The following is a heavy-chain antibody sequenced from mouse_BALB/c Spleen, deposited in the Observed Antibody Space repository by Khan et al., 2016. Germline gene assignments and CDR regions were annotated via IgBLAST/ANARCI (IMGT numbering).Heavy chain of an antibody. CDR2: ISYSGST. V-gene: IGHV3-2*02. CDR1: GYSITSDYA. Sequence: VQLKQSGPGLVKPSQSLSLTCTVTGYSITSDYAWNWIRQFPGNKLEWMGYISYSGSTSYNPSLKSRISITRDTSKNQFFLQLNSVTTEDTATYYCASGGLGYAMDYWGQGTSVTVSS. J-gene: IGHJ4*01. CDR3: ASGGLGYAMDY. D-gene: IGHD2-4*01.